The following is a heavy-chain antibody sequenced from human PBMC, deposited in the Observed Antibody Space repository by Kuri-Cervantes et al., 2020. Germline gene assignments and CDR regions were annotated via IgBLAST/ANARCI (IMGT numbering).Heavy chain of an antibody. V-gene: IGHV3-49*04. J-gene: IGHJ5*02. CDR3: TTDPYYYGSGSYPFDP. CDR2: IRSKAYGGTT. CDR1: GFTFGDYA. Sequence: GESLKISCTASGFTFGDYAMSWVRQAPGKGLEWVGFIRSKAYGGTTEYAASVKGRFTISRDDSKSIADLQMNSLKTEDTAVYYCTTDPYYYGSGSYPFDPWGQGTLVTVSS. D-gene: IGHD3-10*01.